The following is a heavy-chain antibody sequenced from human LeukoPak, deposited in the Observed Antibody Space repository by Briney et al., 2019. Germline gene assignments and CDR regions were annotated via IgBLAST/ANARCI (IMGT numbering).Heavy chain of an antibody. J-gene: IGHJ4*02. CDR2: IYPGDSDT. Sequence: GESLQISCKGSGYRFTSYWIGWVRQMPGKGLEWMGIIYPGDSDTRYSPSFQGQVTTSADKSISTAYLQWSSLKASDTAMYYCARATITGYLEIFDYWGQGTLVTVSS. V-gene: IGHV5-51*01. CDR3: ARATITGYLEIFDY. CDR1: GYRFTSYW. D-gene: IGHD5-12*01.